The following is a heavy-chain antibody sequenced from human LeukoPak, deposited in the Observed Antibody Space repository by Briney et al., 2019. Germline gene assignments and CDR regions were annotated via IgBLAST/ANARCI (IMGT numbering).Heavy chain of an antibody. J-gene: IGHJ4*02. CDR3: ARGDYYGSGTYYKKTVDY. CDR1: GGTFSSYA. V-gene: IGHV1-69*13. D-gene: IGHD3-10*01. CDR2: IIPIFGTA. Sequence: SVKVSCKASGGTFSSYAISWVRQAPGQGLEWMGGIIPIFGTANYAQKFQGRVTITADESTSTAYMELSSLRSEDTAVYYCARGDYYGSGTYYKKTVDYWGQGTLVTVSS.